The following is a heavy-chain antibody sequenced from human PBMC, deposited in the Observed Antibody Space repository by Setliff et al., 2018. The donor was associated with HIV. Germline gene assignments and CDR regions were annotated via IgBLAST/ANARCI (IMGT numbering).Heavy chain of an antibody. Sequence: SETLSLTCAVSGYSISSGYYWGWIRQPPGKGLEWVGSIYHSGTTYYNPSLRGRVTMSVDTSKNQFSLNLSSVTAADTAVYYCARHGRLSGSYWGGGDYWGQGTLVTV. D-gene: IGHD1-26*01. J-gene: IGHJ4*02. V-gene: IGHV4-38-2*01. CDR3: ARHGRLSGSYWGGGDY. CDR2: IYHSGTT. CDR1: GYSISSGYY.